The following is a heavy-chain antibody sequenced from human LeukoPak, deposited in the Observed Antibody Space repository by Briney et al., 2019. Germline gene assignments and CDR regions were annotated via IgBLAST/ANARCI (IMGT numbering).Heavy chain of an antibody. D-gene: IGHD6-19*01. CDR2: IIPIFGTA. CDR1: XXTFSSYA. Sequence: SVXXSXKASXXTFSSYAISWVRQARGQGLEWMGGIIPIFGTANYAQKFQGRVTITADESTSTAYMELSSLRSEDTAVYYCARDHGSGWYEYYFDYWGQGTLVTVSS. CDR3: ARDHGSGWYEYYFDY. J-gene: IGHJ4*02. V-gene: IGHV1-69*13.